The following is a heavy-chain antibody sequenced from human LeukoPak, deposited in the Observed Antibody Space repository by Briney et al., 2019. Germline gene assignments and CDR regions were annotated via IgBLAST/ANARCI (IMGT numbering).Heavy chain of an antibody. J-gene: IGHJ4*02. Sequence: PGGSLRLSCAASGFTFSDYYMSWIRQAPGKGLEWVSAISGSGGSTYYADSVKGRFTISRDNSKNTLYLQMNSLRAEDTAVYYCACPERQQLAMFDYWGQGTLVTVSS. D-gene: IGHD6-13*01. CDR1: GFTFSDYY. CDR2: ISGSGGST. CDR3: ACPERQQLAMFDY. V-gene: IGHV3-23*01.